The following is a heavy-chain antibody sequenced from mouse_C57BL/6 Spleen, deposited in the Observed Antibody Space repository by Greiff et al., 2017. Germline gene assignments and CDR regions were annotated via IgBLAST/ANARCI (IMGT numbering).Heavy chain of an antibody. J-gene: IGHJ4*01. CDR1: EYEFPSHD. CDR2: INSDGGST. V-gene: IGHV5-2*01. Sequence: EVQLVESGGGLVQPGESLKLSCESNEYEFPSHDMSWVRKTPEKRLELVAAINSDGGSTYYPDTMERRFIISRDNTKKTLYLQMSSLRSEDTALYYCARHQNYYGSSYGAMDYWGQGTSVTVSS. CDR3: ARHQNYYGSSYGAMDY. D-gene: IGHD1-1*01.